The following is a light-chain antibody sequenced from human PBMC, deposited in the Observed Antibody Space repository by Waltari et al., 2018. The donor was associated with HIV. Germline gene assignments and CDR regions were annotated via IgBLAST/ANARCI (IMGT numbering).Light chain of an antibody. V-gene: IGLV3-25*03. Sequence: SYELTQPPSLSVSLGRPASITCSGDALPNQYAYWYQQKAGQAPVLIIYKDSERPSGIPERFSGSSSGTTVTLTISGVQAEDEADYYCQSTDSSGTYVVFGGGTKVTVL. J-gene: IGLJ2*01. CDR1: ALPNQY. CDR2: KDS. CDR3: QSTDSSGTYVV.